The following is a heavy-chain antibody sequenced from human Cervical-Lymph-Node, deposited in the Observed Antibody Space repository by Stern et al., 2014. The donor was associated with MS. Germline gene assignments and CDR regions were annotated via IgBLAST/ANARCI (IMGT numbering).Heavy chain of an antibody. J-gene: IGHJ4*02. CDR1: GFTFSADF. CDR3: ASEKCTSASCYLS. V-gene: IGHV3-11*01. CDR2: ISSSGSTV. D-gene: IGHD2-2*01. Sequence: QVQLGESGGGLAKPGGSPRLSFAASGFTFSADFMTWIRQAPGKGREWASYISSSGSTVHYADSVKGRFTISRDNANNSLSLQMNSLRAEDTAVYYCASEKCTSASCYLSWGQGALVTVSS.